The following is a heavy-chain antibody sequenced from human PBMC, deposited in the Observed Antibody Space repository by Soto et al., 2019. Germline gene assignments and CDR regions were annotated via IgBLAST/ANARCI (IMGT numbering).Heavy chain of an antibody. CDR3: ARLGYCSSTSCSRSSYYYGMDV. J-gene: IGHJ6*02. CDR2: ISAYNGNT. V-gene: IGHV1-18*04. CDR1: GYTFTSYG. D-gene: IGHD2-2*01. Sequence: GASVKVSCKASGYTFTSYGISWVRQAPGQGPEWMGWISAYNGNTNYAQKLQGRVTMTTDTSTSTAYMELRSLRSDDTAVYYCARLGYCSSTSCSRSSYYYGMDVWGQGTTVTVSS.